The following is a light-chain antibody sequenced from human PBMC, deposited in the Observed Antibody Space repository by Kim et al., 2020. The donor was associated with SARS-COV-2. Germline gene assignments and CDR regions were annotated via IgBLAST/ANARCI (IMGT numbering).Light chain of an antibody. Sequence: QSVLTQPPSVSAAPGQKVTISCSGSSSNIGNNYVSWYQQLPGTAPKLLIYDNNKRPSGIPDRFSGSKSGTSATLGITGLQTGDEADYYCGTWDSSVSAWVFGGGTQLTVL. J-gene: IGLJ3*02. CDR2: DNN. CDR1: SSNIGNNY. CDR3: GTWDSSVSAWV. V-gene: IGLV1-51*01.